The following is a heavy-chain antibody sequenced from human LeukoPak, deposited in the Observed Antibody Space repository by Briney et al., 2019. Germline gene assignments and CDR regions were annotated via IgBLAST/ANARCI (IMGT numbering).Heavy chain of an antibody. CDR3: ARDGRQDYVYFDY. V-gene: IGHV4-59*01. Sequence: SETLSLTCTASGGSLSHYYWSWIRQPPRKPLDWIGYINYSGNTNYNPSVKRRVTISVDTSKSQFYLRLSSVTAADPAVFCCARDGRQDYVYFDYWGQGSLVSVSS. J-gene: IGHJ4*02. D-gene: IGHD4-17*01. CDR2: INYSGNT. CDR1: GGSLSHYY.